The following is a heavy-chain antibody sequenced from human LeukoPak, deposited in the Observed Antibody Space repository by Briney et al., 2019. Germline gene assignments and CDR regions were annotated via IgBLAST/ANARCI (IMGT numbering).Heavy chain of an antibody. V-gene: IGHV4-61*01. D-gene: IGHD5-24*01. CDR2: IYYSGST. CDR3: ARGGGDVYNVFDY. Sequence: SETLSLTCTVSGGSVSSGSYYWSWIRQPPGKGLEWIGYIYYSGSTYYNPSLKSRVTISVDTSKNQFSLKLSSVSAADAAVYYCARGGGDVYNVFDYWGEGTLVTVSS. CDR1: GGSVSSGSYY. J-gene: IGHJ4*02.